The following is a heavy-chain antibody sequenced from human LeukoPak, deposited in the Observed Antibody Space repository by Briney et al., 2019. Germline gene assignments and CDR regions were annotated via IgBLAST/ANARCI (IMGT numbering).Heavy chain of an antibody. D-gene: IGHD3-22*01. CDR2: IYYSGST. CDR3: ARDLWDSSGYPTGY. Sequence: SETLSLTCTVSGVSISSSSYYWGWIRQPPGKGLEWIGSIYYSGSTYYNPSLESRVTISVDTSKNQFSLKLSSVTAADTAVYYCARDLWDSSGYPTGYWGQGTLVTVSS. V-gene: IGHV4-39*07. CDR1: GVSISSSSYY. J-gene: IGHJ4*02.